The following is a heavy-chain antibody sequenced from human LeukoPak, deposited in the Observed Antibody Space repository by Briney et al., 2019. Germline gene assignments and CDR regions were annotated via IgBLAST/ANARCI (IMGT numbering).Heavy chain of an antibody. J-gene: IGHJ4*02. CDR2: ISYDGSNK. V-gene: IGHV3-30-3*01. CDR1: GFTFSGYP. D-gene: IGHD5-12*01. CDR3: ARKLSGYAPFDC. Sequence: GKSLRLSCAASGFTFSGYPIHWVRQAPGKGLEWVAVISYDGSNKYYADSVKGRFTISRDNPRSTLYLQMSSLRAEDTAVYYCARKLSGYAPFDCWGQGTLVTVSS.